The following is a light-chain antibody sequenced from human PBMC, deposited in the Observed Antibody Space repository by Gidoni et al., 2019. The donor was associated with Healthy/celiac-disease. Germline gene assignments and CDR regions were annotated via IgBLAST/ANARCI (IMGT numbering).Light chain of an antibody. V-gene: IGKV4-1*01. CDR2: WAS. Sequence: DIVMTQSPVSLAVSLGERATINCKSSQSVLYSSNNQNYLSWYQQKPGQPPKLLMYWASTRESGVPDRFSGSGSGTDFTLTISSLQAEDVAVYYCQQYYSTPWTFGQXTKVEIK. CDR1: QSVLYSSNNQNY. CDR3: QQYYSTPWT. J-gene: IGKJ1*01.